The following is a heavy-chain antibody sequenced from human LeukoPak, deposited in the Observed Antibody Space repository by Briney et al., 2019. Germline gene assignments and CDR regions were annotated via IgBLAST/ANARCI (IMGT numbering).Heavy chain of an antibody. V-gene: IGHV3-43D*03. J-gene: IGHJ4*02. Sequence: GGSLRLSCAASGFTFDDYAVHWVRQAPGKGLELVSLISWDGGSTYYADSVKGRFTISRDNAKNSLYLQMNSLRAEDTAVYYCARLREIPVFGVVTKSTSYFDYWGQGTLVTVSS. CDR1: GFTFDDYA. D-gene: IGHD3-3*01. CDR3: ARLREIPVFGVVTKSTSYFDY. CDR2: ISWDGGST.